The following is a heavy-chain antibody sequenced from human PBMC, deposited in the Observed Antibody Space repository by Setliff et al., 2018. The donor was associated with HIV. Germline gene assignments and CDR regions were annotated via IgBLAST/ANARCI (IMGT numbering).Heavy chain of an antibody. D-gene: IGHD3-10*01. CDR3: ARGVRGVVNGMDV. CDR1: GYTFTNYW. CDR2: IRTDGGYT. V-gene: IGHV3-74*01. Sequence: GESLKISCKGSGYTFTNYWIGWVRQMPGKGLEWVSRIRTDGGYTAYADSVKGRFTISRDNAKNTLYLQMNSLRAEDTAVYYCARGVRGVVNGMDVWGQGTTVTVSS. J-gene: IGHJ6*02.